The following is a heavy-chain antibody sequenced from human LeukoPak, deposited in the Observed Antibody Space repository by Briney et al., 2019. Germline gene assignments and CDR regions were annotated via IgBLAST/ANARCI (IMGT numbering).Heavy chain of an antibody. D-gene: IGHD5-18*01. CDR2: IYYSGST. J-gene: IGHJ5*02. Sequence: SETLSLTCTVSGGSISSYYWSWIRQPPGKGLEWIGSIYYSGSTYYNPSLKSRVTISVDTSKNQFSLKLSSVTAADTAVYYCARDTAMVRGWFDPWGQGTLVTVSS. CDR1: GGSISSYY. V-gene: IGHV4-59*12. CDR3: ARDTAMVRGWFDP.